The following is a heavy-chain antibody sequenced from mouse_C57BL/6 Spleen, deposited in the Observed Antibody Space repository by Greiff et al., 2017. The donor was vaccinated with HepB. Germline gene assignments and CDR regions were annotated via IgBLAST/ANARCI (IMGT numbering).Heavy chain of an antibody. J-gene: IGHJ2*01. CDR2: IRSKSNNYAT. D-gene: IGHD4-1*01. V-gene: IGHV10-1*01. CDR1: GFSFNTYA. Sequence: EVKVEESGGGLVQPKGSLKLSCAASGFSFNTYAMNWVRQAPGKGLEWVARIRSKSNNYATYYADSVKDRFTISRDDSESMLYLQMNNLKTEDTAMYYCVRQTGTYYFDYWGQGTTLTVSS. CDR3: VRQTGTYYFDY.